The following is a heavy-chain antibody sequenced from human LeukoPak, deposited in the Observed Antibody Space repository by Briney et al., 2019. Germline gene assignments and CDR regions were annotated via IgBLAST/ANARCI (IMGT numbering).Heavy chain of an antibody. CDR1: GGSISSGGYY. J-gene: IGHJ4*02. D-gene: IGHD3-10*01. Sequence: SEPLSLTCTVSGGSISSGGYYWTWIRQHPGKGLEWIGYIHYSGSTYSNPSLKSRITISVDTSKNQFSLKLNSVTAADTAMFYCARDKNSGSFDYWGQGTLVTVSS. CDR2: IHYSGST. CDR3: ARDKNSGSFDY. V-gene: IGHV4-31*03.